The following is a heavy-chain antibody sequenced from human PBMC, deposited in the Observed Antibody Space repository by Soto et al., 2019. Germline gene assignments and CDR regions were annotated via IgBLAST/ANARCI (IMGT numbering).Heavy chain of an antibody. Sequence: EVQLVESGGGLVQPGGSLRLYCAASGFTFSNYWMHWVRQAPGKGLAWVARIDHDGSTDYAGSVRGRFTVSRDNAENMLYLQMNSLRDDDTALYYCVRDSHVDYWGQGTLVIVSS. CDR2: IDHDGST. V-gene: IGHV3-74*01. CDR3: VRDSHVDY. CDR1: GFTFSNYW. J-gene: IGHJ4*02.